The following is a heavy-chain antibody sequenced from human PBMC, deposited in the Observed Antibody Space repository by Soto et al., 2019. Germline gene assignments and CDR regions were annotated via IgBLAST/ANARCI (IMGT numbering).Heavy chain of an antibody. D-gene: IGHD6-19*01. CDR3: GGISVGS. J-gene: IGHJ5*02. V-gene: IGHV3-23*01. CDR1: GFTFSSYG. CDR2: ISDSGGST. Sequence: EVQLLESGGGLVQPGGSLRLSCAASGFTFSSYGLNWVRQAPGKGLEWVSVISDSGGSTYYADSVKGRFTISRDNSKNTPSLQMSSLRAEDTAVYYCGGISVGSWGQGTLVTVSS.